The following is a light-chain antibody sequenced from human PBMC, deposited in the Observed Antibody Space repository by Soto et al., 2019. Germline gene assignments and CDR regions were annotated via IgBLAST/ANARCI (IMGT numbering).Light chain of an antibody. CDR3: QSYDRSLRGYV. CDR1: SSNIGSGYD. CDR2: GNT. Sequence: QSLLTHPPSVSGAPGQRVTISCTGTSSNIGSGYDVHWYQHLPGTAPKLLIYGNTIRPSGVPDRFSGSKSGTSASLAITGLQAEDEADYYCQSYDRSLRGYVFGTGTKVTVL. V-gene: IGLV1-40*01. J-gene: IGLJ1*01.